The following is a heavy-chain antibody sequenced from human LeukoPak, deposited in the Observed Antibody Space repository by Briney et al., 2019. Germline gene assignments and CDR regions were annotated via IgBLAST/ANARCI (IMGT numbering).Heavy chain of an antibody. CDR2: IIPIFGTA. CDR1: GGTFNSYA. V-gene: IGHV1-69*13. D-gene: IGHD2-2*01. CDR3: ARSSGNQLLFGWYFDL. J-gene: IGHJ2*01. Sequence: ASVKVSCKASGGTFNSYAISWVRQAPGQGLEWMGGIIPIFGTANYAQKFQGRVTITADESTSTAYMELSSLRSEDTAVYYCARSSGNQLLFGWYFDLWGRGTLVTVSS.